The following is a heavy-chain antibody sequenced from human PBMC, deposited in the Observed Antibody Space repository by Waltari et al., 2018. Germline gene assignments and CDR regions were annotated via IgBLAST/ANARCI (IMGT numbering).Heavy chain of an antibody. Sequence: QVRLQESGPGLVKPSETLSLTCSVSGGSVSSYFWNWIRLAPGKGPEWIGYIRQTGDTKPNPSRKSRVSMSVDTSTNEVSLWLSAVTAADTAVYYCARGESGWRALQVWGQGTLAIVSS. J-gene: IGHJ4*03. CDR2: IRQTGDT. CDR1: GGSVSSYF. D-gene: IGHD6-19*01. V-gene: IGHV4-59*08. CDR3: ARGESGWRALQV.